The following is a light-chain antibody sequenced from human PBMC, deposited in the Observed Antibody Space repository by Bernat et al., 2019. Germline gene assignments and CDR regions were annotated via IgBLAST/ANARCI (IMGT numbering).Light chain of an antibody. CDR2: EVT. Sequence: QSALTQPASVSGSPGQSITISCTGTTSDVGSYNLISWYQHHPGSAPRLMIYEVTERPSGVSNRFSGSKSGNTASLTISGLQAEDEADYYCCSYAGSSTPWVFGGGTKLTVL. J-gene: IGLJ3*02. V-gene: IGLV2-23*02. CDR1: TSDVGSYNL. CDR3: CSYAGSSTPWV.